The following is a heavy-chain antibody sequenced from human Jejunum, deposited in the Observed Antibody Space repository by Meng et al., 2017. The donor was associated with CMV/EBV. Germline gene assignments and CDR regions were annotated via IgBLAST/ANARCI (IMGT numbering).Heavy chain of an antibody. CDR3: TANQWGY. CDR1: GFTFSNYW. V-gene: IGHV3-74*02. CDR2: IDTDGTTT. D-gene: IGHD2-21*02. J-gene: IGHJ4*02. Sequence: VQLVESGGGVVQPGRSLRLSCAASGFTFSNYWMHWVRQVPGKGLVWVSRIDTDGTTTTYTDAVNGRFTISRDNAKNTLYLQMNSLRVEDTAVYYCTANQWGYWGQGTLFTVSS.